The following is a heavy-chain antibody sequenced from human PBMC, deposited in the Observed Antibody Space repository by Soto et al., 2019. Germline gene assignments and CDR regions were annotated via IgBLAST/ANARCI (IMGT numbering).Heavy chain of an antibody. J-gene: IGHJ4*02. Sequence: LRLSCAASGFTFTRYSMNWVRQAPGKGLEWVSSISSTTNYIYYADSMKGRFTVSRDNAKNSVYLDMNSLSAEDTAVYYCARESEDLTSNFDYWGQGTLVTVPQ. CDR3: ARESEDLTSNFDY. V-gene: IGHV3-21*01. CDR1: GFTFTRYS. CDR2: ISSTTNYI.